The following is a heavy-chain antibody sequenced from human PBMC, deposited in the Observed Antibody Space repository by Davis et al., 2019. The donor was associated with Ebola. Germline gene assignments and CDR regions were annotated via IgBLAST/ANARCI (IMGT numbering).Heavy chain of an antibody. V-gene: IGHV4-34*01. J-gene: IGHJ3*02. CDR2: INHSGST. CDR3: ARGPSIRAFDI. D-gene: IGHD2-21*01. Sequence: MPSETLSLTCAVYGGSFSGYYWSWIRQPPGKGLEWIGEINHSGSTNYNPSLKSRVTISVDTSKKQLSLKLSSVTAADTAVYYCARGPSIRAFDIWGQGTMVTVSS. CDR1: GGSFSGYY.